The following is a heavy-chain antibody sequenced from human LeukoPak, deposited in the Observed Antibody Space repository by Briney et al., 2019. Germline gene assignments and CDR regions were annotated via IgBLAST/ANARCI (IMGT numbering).Heavy chain of an antibody. D-gene: IGHD4-17*01. CDR1: GGSFSGYY. Sequence: KPSETLSLTCAVYGGSFSGYYWSWIRQPPGKGLERIGEINHSGSTNYNPSLKSRVTISVDTSKNQFSLKLSSVTAADTAVYYCASSIDYGDYEGDYWGQGTLVTVSS. CDR3: ASSIDYGDYEGDY. V-gene: IGHV4-34*01. J-gene: IGHJ4*02. CDR2: INHSGST.